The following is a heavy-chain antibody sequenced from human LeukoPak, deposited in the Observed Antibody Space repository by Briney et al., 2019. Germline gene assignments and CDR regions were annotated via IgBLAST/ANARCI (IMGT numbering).Heavy chain of an antibody. CDR1: GGSISSSSYY. Sequence: SETLSLTCTVSGGSISSSSYYWGWIRQPPGKGLEWIGSIYYSGSTYYNPSLKSRVTISVDTSKNQFSLKLSSVTAADTAVYYCARGSIAAGFGYWCQGTLVTVSS. V-gene: IGHV4-39*01. CDR3: ARGSIAAGFGY. CDR2: IYYSGST. D-gene: IGHD6-13*01. J-gene: IGHJ4*02.